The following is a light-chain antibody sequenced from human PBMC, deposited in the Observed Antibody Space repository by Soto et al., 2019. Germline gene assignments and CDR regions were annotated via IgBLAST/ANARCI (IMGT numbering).Light chain of an antibody. CDR3: QQGSFTLT. CDR2: GAS. V-gene: IGKV1-39*01. J-gene: IGKJ4*01. CDR1: QSSSTY. Sequence: DIQMTQSPSSLSASVGDRVTITCRASQSSSTYLNWYHQKLGKAPKLLISGASSLQGGVPSRFRGSGSGTDFTLTISSLQPEDFATYYCQQGSFTLTFGGGTKLYSK.